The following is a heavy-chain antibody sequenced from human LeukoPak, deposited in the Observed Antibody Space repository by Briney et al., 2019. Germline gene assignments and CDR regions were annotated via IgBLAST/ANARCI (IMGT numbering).Heavy chain of an antibody. V-gene: IGHV5-51*01. D-gene: IGHD3-10*01. CDR1: GYSFTSYW. J-gene: IGHJ5*02. CDR3: ASLRYGSGKKNWFDP. Sequence: PGESLKISCKGSGYSFTSYWIGWVRQMPGKGLEWMGIIYPGDSDTRYSPSFQGQVTISADKSISTAYLQWSSLKASDTAMYYCASLRYGSGKKNWFDPWGQGTLVTVSS. CDR2: IYPGDSDT.